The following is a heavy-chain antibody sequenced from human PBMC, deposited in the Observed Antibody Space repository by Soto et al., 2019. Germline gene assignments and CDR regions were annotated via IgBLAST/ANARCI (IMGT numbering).Heavy chain of an antibody. Sequence: GGSLRLSCAASGFTFSVYGMNWVRQAPGKGLEWVSSISGSGSHIYYADSVKGRFTISRDNAKNSLYLQMNSLRAEDTAVYYCARAYLGRLPRRADYYYAMDVWGRGTTVTVSS. CDR2: ISGSGSHI. D-gene: IGHD1-26*01. CDR3: ARAYLGRLPRRADYYYAMDV. J-gene: IGHJ6*02. V-gene: IGHV3-21*01. CDR1: GFTFSVYG.